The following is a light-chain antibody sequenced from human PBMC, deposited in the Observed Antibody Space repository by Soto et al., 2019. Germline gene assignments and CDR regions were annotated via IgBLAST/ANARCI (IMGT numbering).Light chain of an antibody. CDR2: EVN. CDR1: SSDVGYYDS. CDR3: SSYAGTNNYV. Sequence: QSVLTQPPSASGSRGQSVTISCTGTSSDVGYYDSVSWYQHHPGKAPQAVIYEVNKRPSGVPDRFSGSKSGNTASLTVSGIQAEDEADYYCSSYAGTNNYVFGTGTKLTVL. J-gene: IGLJ1*01. V-gene: IGLV2-8*01.